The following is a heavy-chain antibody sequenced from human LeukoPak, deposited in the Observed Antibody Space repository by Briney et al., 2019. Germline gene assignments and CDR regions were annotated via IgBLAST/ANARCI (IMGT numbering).Heavy chain of an antibody. J-gene: IGHJ4*02. CDR2: VKQDGSEK. V-gene: IGHV3-7*01. CDR3: ARDGGRGVFDY. D-gene: IGHD1-26*01. Sequence: GGSLRLSCAAPGFTFSSYWMSWVRQAPGKGLEWVANVKQDGSEKYYVDSVKGRFTISRDNAKNSLYLQMNSLRAEDTAVYYCARDGGRGVFDYWGQGTLVTVSS. CDR1: GFTFSSYW.